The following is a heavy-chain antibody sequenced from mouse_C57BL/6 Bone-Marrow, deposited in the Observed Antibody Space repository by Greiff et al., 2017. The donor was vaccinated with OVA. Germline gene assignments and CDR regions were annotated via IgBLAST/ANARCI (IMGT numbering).Heavy chain of an antibody. CDR1: GFNIKDDY. CDR2: IDPENGDT. V-gene: IGHV14-4*01. Sequence: VQLQQSGAELVRPGASVKLSCTASGFNIKDDYMHWVKQRPEQGLEWIGWIDPENGDTEYASKFQGKATITADTSSNTAYLQLSSLTSEDTAGYYCTTYSYGLDYWGQGTTLTVSS. CDR3: TTYSYGLDY. J-gene: IGHJ2*01. D-gene: IGHD1-1*01.